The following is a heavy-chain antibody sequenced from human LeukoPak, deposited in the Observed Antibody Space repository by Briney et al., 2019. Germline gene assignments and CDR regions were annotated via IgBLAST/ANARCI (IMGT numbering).Heavy chain of an antibody. J-gene: IGHJ3*02. Sequence: GRSLRLSFAASGFTFSSYGMHWVRQAPGKGLEWVAVISYDGSNKYYADSVKGRFTISRDNSKNTLYLQMNSLRAEDTAVYYCARVTGGYSYGLNAFDIWGQGTMVTVSS. CDR3: ARVTGGYSYGLNAFDI. CDR1: GFTFSSYG. CDR2: ISYDGSNK. V-gene: IGHV3-30*03. D-gene: IGHD5-18*01.